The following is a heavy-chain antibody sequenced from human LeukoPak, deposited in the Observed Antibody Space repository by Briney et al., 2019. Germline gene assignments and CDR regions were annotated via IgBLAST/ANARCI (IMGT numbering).Heavy chain of an antibody. CDR2: FYTSGST. CDR3: AHGGYEEPFDY. J-gene: IGHJ4*02. CDR1: GGSISSGGYY. Sequence: SETLSLTCTVSGGSISSGGYYWSWIRQPAGKGLEWIGRFYTSGSTNYSPSLKSRVTISVDTSKNQFSLKLSSVTAADTAVYYCAHGGYEEPFDYWGQGTLVTVSS. V-gene: IGHV4-61*02. D-gene: IGHD3-16*01.